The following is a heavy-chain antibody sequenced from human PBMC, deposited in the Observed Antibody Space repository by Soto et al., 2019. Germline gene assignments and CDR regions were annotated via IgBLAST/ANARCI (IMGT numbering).Heavy chain of an antibody. J-gene: IGHJ4*02. V-gene: IGHV1-2*02. CDR1: GYTFTGYY. D-gene: IGHD3-16*01. CDR3: ARDPHEGVYDY. CDR2: MRPDCGGA. Sequence: QVQLVQSGAEVKKPGASVKVSCKASGYTFTGYYLHWIRQAPGQGLEWMGWMRPDCGGANYAQKFQGRVSMTRDTSISTFYMELSRLRSDDTAVYYCARDPHEGVYDYWGQGTLDTVSS.